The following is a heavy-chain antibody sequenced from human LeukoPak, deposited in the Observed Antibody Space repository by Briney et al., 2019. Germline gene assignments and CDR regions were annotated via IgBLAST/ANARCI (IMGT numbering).Heavy chain of an antibody. CDR3: ARGGVNIWGSGGYSLNVYYYMDV. J-gene: IGHJ6*03. V-gene: IGHV1-8*01. CDR1: GYTFTSYD. Sequence: ASVKVSCKASGYTFTSYDINWVRQATGQGLEWMGWMNHNSGNTGYAQKFQGRVTMTRNTSISTAYMELSSLRSEDTAVYYCARGGVNIWGSGGYSLNVYYYMDVWGKGTTVTISS. CDR2: MNHNSGNT. D-gene: IGHD3-10*01.